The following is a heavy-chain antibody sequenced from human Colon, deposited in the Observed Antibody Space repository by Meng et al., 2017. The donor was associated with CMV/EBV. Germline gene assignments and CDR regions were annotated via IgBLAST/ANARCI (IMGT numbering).Heavy chain of an antibody. CDR2: ISYDGSNK. CDR3: ARDYSEMATAGYYYGMDV. J-gene: IGHJ6*02. V-gene: IGHV3-30-3*01. D-gene: IGHD5-24*01. Sequence: GESLKISCAASGFTFSSYAMHWVRQAPGKGLEWVAVISYDGSNKYYADSVKGRFTVSRDNSKNTLYLQMNSLRAEDTAAYYCARDYSEMATAGYYYGMDVWGQGTTVTVSS. CDR1: GFTFSSYA.